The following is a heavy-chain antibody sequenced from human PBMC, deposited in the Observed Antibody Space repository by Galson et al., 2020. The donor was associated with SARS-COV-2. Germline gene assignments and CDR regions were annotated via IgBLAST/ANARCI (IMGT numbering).Heavy chain of an antibody. D-gene: IGHD1-1*01. Sequence: SETLSLTCAVSGYSISSGYYWGWIRQPPGKGLEWIGSIYHSGSTYYNPSLKSRVTISVDTSKNQFSLKLSSVTAADTAVYYCARDDYNWNDCDYWGQGTLVTVSS. CDR1: GYSISSGYY. V-gene: IGHV4-38-2*02. J-gene: IGHJ4*02. CDR3: ARDDYNWNDCDY. CDR2: IYHSGST.